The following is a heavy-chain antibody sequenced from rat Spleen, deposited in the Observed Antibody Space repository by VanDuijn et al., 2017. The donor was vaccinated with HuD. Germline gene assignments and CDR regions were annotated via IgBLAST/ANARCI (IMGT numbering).Heavy chain of an antibody. V-gene: IGHV3-1*01. CDR1: GHSITSGY. CDR3: ARNSRYLQDY. CDR2: ISYSGNT. D-gene: IGHD2-1*01. J-gene: IGHJ2*01. Sequence: EVQLQESGPGLVKPSQSLSLTCSVTGHSITSGYRWNWIRKFPGNRLEWIGHISYSGNTSYNPSLKSRISITRDTSKNQFFLQLNSVTTEDTATYYCARNSRYLQDYWGQGVMVPVSS.